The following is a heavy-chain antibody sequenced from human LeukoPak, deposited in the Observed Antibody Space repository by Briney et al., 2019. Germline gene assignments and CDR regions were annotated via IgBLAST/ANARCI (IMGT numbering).Heavy chain of an antibody. V-gene: IGHV3-11*01. CDR2: ISSSGSAT. J-gene: IGHJ4*02. Sequence: GGSLRLPCAGSGFRFSDYFMSWVRQAPGKGLEWVSYISSSGSATTYADSVRGRFTVSRDNAMNSLYLRMNSLRAEDTAVYYCARDLAYGYEEFDYWGQGTLVTVSS. CDR3: ARDLAYGYEEFDY. D-gene: IGHD5-18*01. CDR1: GFRFSDYF.